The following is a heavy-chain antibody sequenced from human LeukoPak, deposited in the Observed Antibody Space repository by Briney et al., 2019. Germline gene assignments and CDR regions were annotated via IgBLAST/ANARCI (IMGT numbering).Heavy chain of an antibody. Sequence: GGSLRLSCAASGFTFSNYEMNWVRQAPGKGLEWVSYISSSGRTIYYADSVKGRFTISRDNAKNSLYLQMNSLRAEDTAVYYCARERAYGDYEYYFDYWGQGTLVTVSS. CDR1: GFTFSNYE. CDR3: ARERAYGDYEYYFDY. J-gene: IGHJ4*02. D-gene: IGHD4-17*01. CDR2: ISSSGRTI. V-gene: IGHV3-48*03.